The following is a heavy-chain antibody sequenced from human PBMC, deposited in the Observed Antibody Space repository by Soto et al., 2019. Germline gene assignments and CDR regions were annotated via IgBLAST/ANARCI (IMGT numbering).Heavy chain of an antibody. CDR3: AKDLARGGGYYYDSSGLGMDV. CDR1: GFTFSSYG. Sequence: QVQLVESGGGVVQPGRSLRLSCAASGFTFSSYGMHWVRQAPGKGLEWVAVISYDGSNKYYADSVKGRFTISRDNSKNTLYLQMNSLRAEDTAVYYCAKDLARGGGYYYDSSGLGMDVWGQGTTVTVSS. V-gene: IGHV3-30*18. CDR2: ISYDGSNK. D-gene: IGHD3-22*01. J-gene: IGHJ6*02.